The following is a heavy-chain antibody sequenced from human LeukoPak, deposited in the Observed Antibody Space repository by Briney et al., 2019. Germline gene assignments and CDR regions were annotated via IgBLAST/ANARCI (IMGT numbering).Heavy chain of an antibody. CDR3: ARDQATPNTGGAFDI. Sequence: PGGSLRLSCVASGVTLSNYAMSWARQAPGKGLEWVAVIWYDGSNKYYADSVKGRFTISRDNSKNTLYLQMNSLRAEDTAVYYCARDQATPNTGGAFDIWGQGTMVTVSS. CDR2: IWYDGSNK. V-gene: IGHV3-33*08. J-gene: IGHJ3*02. CDR1: GVTLSNYA. D-gene: IGHD4-23*01.